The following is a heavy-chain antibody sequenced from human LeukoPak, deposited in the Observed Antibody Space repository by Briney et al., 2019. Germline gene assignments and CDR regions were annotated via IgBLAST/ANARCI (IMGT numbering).Heavy chain of an antibody. CDR2: INWNSRGV. CDR1: GFTFDEYA. Sequence: PGRSLRLSCAASGFTFDEYAMHWVRQAPGKGLEWVSTINWNSRGVDYADSVKGRFTISRDNAKKTLYLQMNSLRAEDTAVYYCAKDYHTVGSGSYSGFDYWGQGTLVTVSS. V-gene: IGHV3-9*01. D-gene: IGHD3-10*01. J-gene: IGHJ4*02. CDR3: AKDYHTVGSGSYSGFDY.